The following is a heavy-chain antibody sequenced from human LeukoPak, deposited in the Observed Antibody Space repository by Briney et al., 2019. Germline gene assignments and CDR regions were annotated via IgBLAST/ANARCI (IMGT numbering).Heavy chain of an antibody. J-gene: IGHJ6*04. V-gene: IGHV4-31*03. CDR1: GGSISSGGYY. CDR2: IYYSGST. CDR3: AREVLRGVRGVMVPSYYYHGMDV. D-gene: IGHD3-10*01. Sequence: SQTLSLTCTVSGGSISSGGYYWSWIRQHPGKGLEWIGYIYYSGSTYYNPSLKSRVTISVDTSKNQFSLKLSSVTAADTAVYYCAREVLRGVRGVMVPSYYYHGMDVWGKGTTVTVSS.